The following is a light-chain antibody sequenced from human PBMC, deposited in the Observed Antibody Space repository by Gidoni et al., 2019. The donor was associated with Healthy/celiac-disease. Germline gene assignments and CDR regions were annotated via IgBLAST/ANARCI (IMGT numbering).Light chain of an antibody. V-gene: IGKV1-9*01. CDR2: AAS. Sequence: DIQLTHSPSFLSASVGDRVPITCRASQGISSYLAWYQQKPGKAPKPLIYAASTLQSGVPSSISSSGSGTEFTLTISSLQPEDFATYYCQQLNSYPRFTFGPGTKVDIK. CDR3: QQLNSYPRFT. CDR1: QGISSY. J-gene: IGKJ3*01.